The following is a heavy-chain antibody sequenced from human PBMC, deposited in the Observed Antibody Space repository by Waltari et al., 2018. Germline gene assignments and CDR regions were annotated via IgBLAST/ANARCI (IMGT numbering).Heavy chain of an antibody. Sequence: EVQLLESGGGLVQPGGSLRLSCAASGFTFSSYAMSWVRQAPGKGLEWVSAISGSGGSTYYADSVKGRFTISRDNSKNTLYLQMNSLRAEDTAVYYCAKLPYYYGSGSYHSGGYFDYWGQGTLVTVSS. CDR1: GFTFSSYA. J-gene: IGHJ4*02. CDR2: ISGSGGST. D-gene: IGHD3-10*01. V-gene: IGHV3-23*01. CDR3: AKLPYYYGSGSYHSGGYFDY.